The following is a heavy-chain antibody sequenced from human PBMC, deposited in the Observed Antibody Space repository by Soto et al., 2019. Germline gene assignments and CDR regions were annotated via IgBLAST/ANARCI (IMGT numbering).Heavy chain of an antibody. CDR2: ISGSGGST. D-gene: IGHD3-10*01. Sequence: GGSLRLSCAASGFTFSSYAMSWVRQAPGKGLEWVSAISGSGGSTYYADSVKGRFTISRDNSKNTLYLQMNSLRAEDTAVYYCAKDLRGPILLWFGEFDYWGQGTLVTVSS. CDR3: AKDLRGPILLWFGEFDY. CDR1: GFTFSSYA. J-gene: IGHJ4*02. V-gene: IGHV3-23*01.